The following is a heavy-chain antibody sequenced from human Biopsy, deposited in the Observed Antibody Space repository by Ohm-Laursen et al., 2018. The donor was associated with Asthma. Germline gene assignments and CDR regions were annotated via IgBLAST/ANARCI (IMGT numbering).Heavy chain of an antibody. CDR3: VRGSSSWHHGPFHYYYGLDV. D-gene: IGHD6-13*01. V-gene: IGHV4-39*01. Sequence: GTLSLTCSLSSGSGGYMRSVNYYWGWIRQPPGKGLEWIGSIYYSGTTYSNPSLESRVTVPADTSKNQCSLKLTSVTAADTAVYYCVRGSSSWHHGPFHYYYGLDVWGQGTTATVSS. CDR2: IYYSGTT. CDR1: SGSGGYMRSVNYY. J-gene: IGHJ6*02.